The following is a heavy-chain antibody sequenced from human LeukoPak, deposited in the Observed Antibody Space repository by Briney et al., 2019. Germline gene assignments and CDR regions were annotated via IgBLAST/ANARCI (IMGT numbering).Heavy chain of an antibody. V-gene: IGHV1-18*04. CDR1: GYTFNNYA. CDR2: ISANNGDT. Sequence: ASVEVSCKASGYTFNNYAMNWVRQAPGQGLEWMGWISANNGDTDYPPKLQDRVTMTTDTYTSTAYMELRSLRSDDTAMYYCARESHETREDYWGQGTLVTVSS. CDR3: ARESHETREDY. D-gene: IGHD1-1*01. J-gene: IGHJ4*02.